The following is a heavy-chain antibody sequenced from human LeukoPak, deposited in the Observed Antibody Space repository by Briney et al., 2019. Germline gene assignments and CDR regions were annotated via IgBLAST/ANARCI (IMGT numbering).Heavy chain of an antibody. CDR3: ARDSSAGTFYIDY. V-gene: IGHV3-33*08. CDR1: GFTFSSYG. J-gene: IGHJ4*02. D-gene: IGHD3-10*01. Sequence: GGSLRLSCAASGFTFSSYGMHWVRQAPGKGLEWVAVTWSDGNRRYYADSVKGRFTISKDNSKNTLFLQMNSLRAEDTAVYYCARDSSAGTFYIDYWGQGTLVTVSS. CDR2: TWSDGNRR.